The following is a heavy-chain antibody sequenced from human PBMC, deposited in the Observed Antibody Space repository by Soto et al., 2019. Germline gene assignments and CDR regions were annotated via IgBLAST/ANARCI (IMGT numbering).Heavy chain of an antibody. CDR3: ARGQRFSDWFDP. V-gene: IGHV4-4*07. D-gene: IGHD3-3*01. J-gene: IGHJ5*02. CDR1: CGTISGYY. CDR2: IYSSGNT. Sequence: SETLSLTCSVSCGTISGYYWTWIRQPAGKGLEWIGRIYSSGNTKYNPSLQSRVTMSLDTSNNQFSLRLTSVTAADTAVYYCARGQRFSDWFDPWGQGTLVTV.